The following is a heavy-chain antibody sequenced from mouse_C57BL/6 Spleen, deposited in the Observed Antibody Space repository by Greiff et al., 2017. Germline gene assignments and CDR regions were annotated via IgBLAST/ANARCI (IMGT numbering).Heavy chain of an antibody. Sequence: QVQLQQSGAELVRPGASVTLSCKASGYTFTDYEMHWVKQTPVHGLEWIGAIDPETGGTAYNQKFKCKAILTADKSSSTAYMELRSLTSEDSAVYYCTRRYYPRRGLADWGQGTLVTVSA. CDR1: GYTFTDYE. CDR2: IDPETGGT. J-gene: IGHJ3*01. CDR3: TRRYYPRRGLAD. D-gene: IGHD1-1*01. V-gene: IGHV1-15*01.